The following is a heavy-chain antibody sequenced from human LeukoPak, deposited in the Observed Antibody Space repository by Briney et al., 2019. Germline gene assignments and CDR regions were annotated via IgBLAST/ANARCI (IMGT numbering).Heavy chain of an antibody. Sequence: GGSLRLSCSGSGFTVTSNYMTWVRQAPGKGLEWVSVIYSGGDTYYADSVKGRFTISRDTSKNKLYLQMNSLRAEDTAVYYCARDEGAIQRLLADYWGQGTLVTVSS. V-gene: IGHV3-53*01. CDR1: GFTVTSNY. J-gene: IGHJ4*02. CDR3: ARDEGAIQRLLADY. CDR2: IYSGGDT. D-gene: IGHD2-21*01.